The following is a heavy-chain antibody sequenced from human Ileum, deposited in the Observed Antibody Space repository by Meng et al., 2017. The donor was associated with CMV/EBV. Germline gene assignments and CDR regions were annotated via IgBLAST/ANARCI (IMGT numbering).Heavy chain of an antibody. J-gene: IGHJ5*02. CDR2: IYWDDDK. V-gene: IGHV2-5*02. CDR3: AHGSTRRTQRFDP. D-gene: IGHD2-2*01. CDR1: AFSLTTSGVG. Sequence: QISLKESGPTLVKPTQTLTLTCTFSAFSLTTSGVGVGWIRQPPGKALEWVALIYWDDDKRYSPSLKSRLIITKDTSKNQVVLTLTNVDPVDTGTYYCAHGSTRRTQRFDPWGQGILVTVSS.